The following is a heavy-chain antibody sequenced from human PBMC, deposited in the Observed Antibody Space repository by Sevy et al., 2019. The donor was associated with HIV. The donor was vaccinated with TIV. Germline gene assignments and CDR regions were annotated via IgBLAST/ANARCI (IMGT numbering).Heavy chain of an antibody. J-gene: IGHJ4*02. CDR2: ISSSGNTI. CDR3: ARFDGVYYAVDY. V-gene: IGHV3-11*01. Sequence: GGSLRLSCAASGFTFEDFYMNWIRQAPGKGLEWIAYISSSGNTIYYADSVRGRFSISRDNAESSVHLQMDTLTADDTAVYYCARFDGVYYAVDYWGQGTRVTVSS. CDR1: GFTFEDFY. D-gene: IGHD3-22*01.